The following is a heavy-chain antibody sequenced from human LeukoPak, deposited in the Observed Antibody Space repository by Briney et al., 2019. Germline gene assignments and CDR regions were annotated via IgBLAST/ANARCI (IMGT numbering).Heavy chain of an antibody. CDR2: IRSKALYGTS. CDR3: VRESVRDYYFDY. Sequence: GGSLRLSCTGSGFRFGGYALSWVRQAPGKGLEWVGFIRSKALYGTSEYAASVEGRLSISRDDSNNIAYLQMNSLKTDDTAVYFCVRESVRDYYFDYWGQGTLVTVSS. V-gene: IGHV3-49*04. CDR1: GFRFGGYA. D-gene: IGHD3-10*02. J-gene: IGHJ4*02.